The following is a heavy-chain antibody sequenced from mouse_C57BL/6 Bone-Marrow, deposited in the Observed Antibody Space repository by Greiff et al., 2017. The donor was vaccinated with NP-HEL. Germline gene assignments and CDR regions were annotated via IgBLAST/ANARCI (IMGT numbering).Heavy chain of an antibody. V-gene: IGHV5-9-1*02. CDR2: ISSGGDYI. D-gene: IGHD2-10*02. CDR3: TRAPYGGYFDV. CDR1: GFTFSSYA. Sequence: EVNLVESGEGLVKPGGSLKLSCAASGFTFSSYAMSWVRQPPEKRLEWVAYISSGGDYIYYADTVKGRFTISRDNARNTLYLQMSSLKSEDTAMYYCTRAPYGGYFDVWGTGTTVTVSS. J-gene: IGHJ1*03.